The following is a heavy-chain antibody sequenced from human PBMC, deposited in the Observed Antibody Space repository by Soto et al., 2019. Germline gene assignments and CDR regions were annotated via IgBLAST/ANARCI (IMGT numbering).Heavy chain of an antibody. CDR3: ATTPRNENTGLWPF. V-gene: IGHV5-51*01. Sequence: GGSLKISCKGSGYSFTNYWIGWVRQMPGKGLEWMGIIYPGDSNTRYGPSFHGQVSISADTSISTAYLQWSSLKASDTAMYFCATTPRNENTGLWPFWGQGTLVTVSS. D-gene: IGHD3-10*01. J-gene: IGHJ4*02. CDR1: GYSFTNYW. CDR2: IYPGDSNT.